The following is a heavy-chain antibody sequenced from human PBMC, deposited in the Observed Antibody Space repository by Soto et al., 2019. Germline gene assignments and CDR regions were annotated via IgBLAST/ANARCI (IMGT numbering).Heavy chain of an antibody. Sequence: SGPTLVNPTQTLTLTCTSSAFSLSNGGVGVGWIRQPPGKALEWLALIYWYDDKRYSPSLRSRLTITKDTSKNQVVHTMTNMDPVDTATYYCIQSRCGGDCLQSYASYYYYGMEVWGQGTTVTVTS. CDR3: IQSRCGGDCLQSYASYYYYGMEV. D-gene: IGHD2-21*02. CDR1: AFSLSNGGVG. J-gene: IGHJ6*02. CDR2: IYWYDDK. V-gene: IGHV2-5*01.